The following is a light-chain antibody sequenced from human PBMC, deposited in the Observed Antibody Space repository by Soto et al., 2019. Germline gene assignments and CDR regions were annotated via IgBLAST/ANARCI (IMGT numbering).Light chain of an antibody. J-gene: IGKJ2*01. CDR3: QQYGSSPYT. CDR1: QSVSSSY. CDR2: GAS. Sequence: EIVLTQSPGTLSVSPGERATLSCRASQSVSSSYLAWYQQKPGQAPRLLIYGASSRATGIPDRFSGSGSGTDFTLTISRLAPEDFAVYYCQQYGSSPYTFGQGTKLEIK. V-gene: IGKV3-20*01.